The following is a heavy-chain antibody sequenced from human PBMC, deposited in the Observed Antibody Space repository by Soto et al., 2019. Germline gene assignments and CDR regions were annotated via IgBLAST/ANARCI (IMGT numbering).Heavy chain of an antibody. CDR2: INPNSGGT. CDR1: GYTFTGYY. J-gene: IGHJ6*02. V-gene: IGHV1-2*04. Sequence: EASVKVSCKASGYTFTGYYMHWVRQAPGQGLEWMGWINPNSGGTNYAQKFQGWVTMTRDTSISTAYMELSRLRSDDTAVYYCARDHRKQYYDILTGYYGISYYGMDVWGQGTTVTVSS. D-gene: IGHD3-9*01. CDR3: ARDHRKQYYDILTGYYGISYYGMDV.